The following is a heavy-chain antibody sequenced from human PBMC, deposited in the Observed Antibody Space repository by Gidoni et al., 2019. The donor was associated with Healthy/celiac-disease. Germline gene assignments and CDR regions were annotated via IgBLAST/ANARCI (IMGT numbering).Heavy chain of an antibody. CDR2: IWYDGSNK. Sequence: QVQLVESGGGVVQPGRSLRLSCAASGFTFSSYGMHWVRQAPGKGLEWVAVIWYDGSNKYYADSVKGRFTISRDNSKNTLYLQMNSLRAEDTAVYYCARDEAYGSGSYRGMDVWGQGTTVTVSS. D-gene: IGHD3-10*01. V-gene: IGHV3-33*01. J-gene: IGHJ6*02. CDR1: GFTFSSYG. CDR3: ARDEAYGSGSYRGMDV.